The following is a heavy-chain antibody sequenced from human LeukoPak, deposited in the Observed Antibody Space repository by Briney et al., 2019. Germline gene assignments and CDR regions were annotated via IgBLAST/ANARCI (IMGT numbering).Heavy chain of an antibody. CDR2: INHSGST. D-gene: IGHD4-23*01. J-gene: IGHJ6*03. Sequence: PSETLSLTCAVYGGSFSGYYWSWIRQPPGKGLEWIGEINHSGSTNYNPSLKSRVTISVDTSKNQISLNLRSVTAADTAIYFCVREVVTHDLYMDVWGKGTTVTVSS. CDR3: VREVVTHDLYMDV. CDR1: GGSFSGYY. V-gene: IGHV4-34*01.